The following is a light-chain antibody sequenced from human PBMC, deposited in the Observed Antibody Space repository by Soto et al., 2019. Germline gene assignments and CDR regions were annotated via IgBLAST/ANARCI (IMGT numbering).Light chain of an antibody. CDR3: QQTYSTPRP. Sequence: DIQMTQSPSSLSASVGDRVTITCRASQSISSYLNWYQQKPGKAPNLLIYAASSLQSGVSSRFSGSGSGTDFTLTISSLQPEDCGIYYCQQTYSTPRPFGQGTKVEIK. CDR1: QSISSY. J-gene: IGKJ1*01. CDR2: AAS. V-gene: IGKV1-39*01.